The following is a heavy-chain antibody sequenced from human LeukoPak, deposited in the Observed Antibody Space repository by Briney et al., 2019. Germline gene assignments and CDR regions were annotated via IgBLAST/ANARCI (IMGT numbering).Heavy chain of an antibody. CDR1: GFTFSSYA. CDR3: ARDSPLGYSFDY. Sequence: SGGSLRLSCAASGFTFSSYAMHWVRQAPGKGLEWVAVISYDGSNKYYADSVKGRFTISRDNSKNTLYLQMNSLRAEDTAVYYCARDSPLGYSFDYWGQGTLVTVSS. J-gene: IGHJ4*02. CDR2: ISYDGSNK. D-gene: IGHD5-18*01. V-gene: IGHV3-30-3*01.